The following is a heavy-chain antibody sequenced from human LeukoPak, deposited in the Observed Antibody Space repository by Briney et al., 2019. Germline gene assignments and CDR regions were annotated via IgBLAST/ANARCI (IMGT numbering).Heavy chain of an antibody. V-gene: IGHV5-51*01. CDR2: IYPGDSDT. CDR3: ARRRGHSELYCSSTSCYAGRVWYFDY. J-gene: IGHJ4*02. Sequence: GESLMISCKCSGYSFTSYWIGWVRQMPAKSLEWMGIIYPGDSDTRYSPSFQGQVTISADKSISTAYLQWSSLKASDTAMYYCARRRGHSELYCSSTSCYAGRVWYFDYWGQGTLVTVSS. CDR1: GYSFTSYW. D-gene: IGHD2-2*01.